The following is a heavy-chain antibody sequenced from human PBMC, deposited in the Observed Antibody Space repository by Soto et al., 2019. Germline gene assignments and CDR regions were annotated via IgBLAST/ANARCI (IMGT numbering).Heavy chain of an antibody. CDR3: ASLPWAKYYYHGMDV. D-gene: IGHD7-27*01. Sequence: QVQLVQSGAEVKKPGASVKVSCKASGYTFTSYDINWVRQATGQGLEWMGWMNPNSGNTGYAQKFQGRVTMTRNTYXGPAYMELSSLRSQDPAVYYCASLPWAKYYYHGMDVWGQGTTVTVSS. CDR1: GYTFTSYD. CDR2: MNPNSGNT. J-gene: IGHJ6*02. V-gene: IGHV1-8*01.